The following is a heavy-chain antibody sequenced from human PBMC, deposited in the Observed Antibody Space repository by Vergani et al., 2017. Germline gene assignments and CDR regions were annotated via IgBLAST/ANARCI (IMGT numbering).Heavy chain of an antibody. CDR3: ARGSIDSSNVPGLHYMDV. CDR2: ISYDGSKK. D-gene: IGHD1-14*01. CDR1: GCTFSSYA. Sequence: QVQLVESGGGVVQPGRSLRLSCAASGCTFSSYAMHWVRQAPGKGLEWVAVISYDGSKKNYADSVKGRFTISRDNSKNTLYLQMNSLRAEDTAVYYCARGSIDSSNVPGLHYMDVWGKGTTVTVSS. J-gene: IGHJ6*03. V-gene: IGHV3-30-3*01.